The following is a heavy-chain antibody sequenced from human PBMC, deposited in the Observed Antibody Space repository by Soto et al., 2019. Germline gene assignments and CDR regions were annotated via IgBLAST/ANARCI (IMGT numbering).Heavy chain of an antibody. J-gene: IGHJ3*02. D-gene: IGHD5-12*01. CDR2: IYSGGST. V-gene: IGHV3-53*04. CDR3: ARGGDGYKTPDAFDI. CDR1: GGSISSGGYS. Sequence: ETLSLTCAVSGGSISSGGYSWCWIRQPPGKGLEWFSVIYSGGSTYYADSVKGRFTISRHNSKNTLYLQMNSLRAEDTAMYYGARGGDGYKTPDAFDIWGQGTMVTVSS.